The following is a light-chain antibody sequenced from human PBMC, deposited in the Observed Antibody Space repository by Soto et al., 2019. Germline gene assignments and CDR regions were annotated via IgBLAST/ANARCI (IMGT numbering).Light chain of an antibody. J-gene: IGKJ2*01. Sequence: EMVLTQSPGTLSLSPGERATLSCRASQSVSSNYLAWYQQKPGQAPRLLIYGASSRVTGIPDRFSGSGSGTDFALTISRLEPEDFAVFYCQQYGSSPYTFGQGTKLEIK. CDR3: QQYGSSPYT. CDR1: QSVSSNY. V-gene: IGKV3-20*01. CDR2: GAS.